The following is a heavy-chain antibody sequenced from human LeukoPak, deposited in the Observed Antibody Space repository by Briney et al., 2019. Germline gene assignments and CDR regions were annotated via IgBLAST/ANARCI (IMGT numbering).Heavy chain of an antibody. J-gene: IGHJ4*02. CDR1: GGSIGSSSYY. V-gene: IGHV4-39*01. Sequence: PSETLSLTCTVSGGSIGSSSYYWGWIRQPPGKGLEWIGSIYYSGSTYYNPSLKSRVTISVDTSKNQFSLKLSSVTAADTAVYYCARRLRTTVTTSNDNFDYWGQGTLVTVSS. CDR2: IYYSGST. CDR3: ARRLRTTVTTSNDNFDY. D-gene: IGHD4-17*01.